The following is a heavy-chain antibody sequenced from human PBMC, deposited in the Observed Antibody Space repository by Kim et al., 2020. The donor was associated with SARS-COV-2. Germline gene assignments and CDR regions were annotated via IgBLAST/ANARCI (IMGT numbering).Heavy chain of an antibody. D-gene: IGHD1-26*01. J-gene: IGHJ4*02. CDR3: ARGSGGYSGSYYSDY. CDR2: INHSGST. Sequence: SETLSLTCAVYGGSFSGYYWSWIRQPPGKGLEWIGEINHSGSTNYNPSLKSRVTISVDTSKNQFSLKLSSVTAADTAVYYCARGSGGYSGSYYSDYWGQGTLVTVSS. V-gene: IGHV4-34*01. CDR1: GGSFSGYY.